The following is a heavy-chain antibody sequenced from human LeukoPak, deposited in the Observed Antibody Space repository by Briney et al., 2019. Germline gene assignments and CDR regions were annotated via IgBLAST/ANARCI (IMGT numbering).Heavy chain of an antibody. CDR1: GFSVSNY. CDR2: IYSGGST. D-gene: IGHD2-21*02. J-gene: IGHJ4*02. Sequence: PGGSLRLSCAASGFSVSNYMTWVRQAPGEGLEWVSVIYSGGSTYYADSVRGRFTISRDNSKNKLYLQMNSLRAEDTAVYYCASGAWPYFDYWGQGSLVTVSS. CDR3: ASGAWPYFDY. V-gene: IGHV3-53*01.